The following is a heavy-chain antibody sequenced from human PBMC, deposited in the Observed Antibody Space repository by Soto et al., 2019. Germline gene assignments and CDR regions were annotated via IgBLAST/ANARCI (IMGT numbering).Heavy chain of an antibody. V-gene: IGHV1-2*04. CDR3: ASAAAARDAWFDP. CDR2: INPNSGGT. CDR1: GYTFTGYY. J-gene: IGHJ5*02. Sequence: GASVKVSCKASGYTFTGYYMHWVRQAPGQGLEWMGWINPNSGGTNYAQKFQGWVTMTRDTSISTAYMELSRLRSDDTAVYYCASAAAARDAWFDPWGQGTLVTVSS. D-gene: IGHD6-13*01.